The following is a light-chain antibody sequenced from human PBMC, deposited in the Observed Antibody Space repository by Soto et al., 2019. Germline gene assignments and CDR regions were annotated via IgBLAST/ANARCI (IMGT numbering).Light chain of an antibody. CDR3: CSYAGNSTII. J-gene: IGLJ2*01. CDR1: RSNVGSYNF. Sequence: QSALTQPASVSGSPGQSITISCTGTRSNVGSYNFVSWYQQHPGEAPQLLIYEGTKRSPGISNRFSASKSGNTDSLTITGLQARDEAEYFCCSYAGNSTIIFGGGTKLTVL. V-gene: IGLV2-23*01. CDR2: EGT.